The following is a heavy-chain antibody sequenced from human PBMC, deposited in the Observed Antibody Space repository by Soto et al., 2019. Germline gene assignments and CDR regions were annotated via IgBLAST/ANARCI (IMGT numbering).Heavy chain of an antibody. V-gene: IGHV4-31*03. D-gene: IGHD3-16*02. Sequence: QVQLQESGPGLVKPSQTLSLTCTVSGGSISSGGYYWSWIRQHPGKGLEWIGYIYYSGSTYYNPSLRSRVTISVDTSKNQFSLKLSSVTAADTAVYYCARCPALRLGELSHWYFDLWGRGTLVTVSS. CDR3: ARCPALRLGELSHWYFDL. J-gene: IGHJ2*01. CDR1: GGSISSGGYY. CDR2: IYYSGST.